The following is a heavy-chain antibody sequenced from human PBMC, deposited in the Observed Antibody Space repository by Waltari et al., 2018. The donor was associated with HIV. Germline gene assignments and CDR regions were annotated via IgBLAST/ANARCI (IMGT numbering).Heavy chain of an antibody. J-gene: IGHJ5*02. CDR2: IRGDGSST. CDR3: VREVVVAATWWFDP. Sequence: EVQLVESGGGLVQPGGSLRLSCAASGFTSSNYWMNGVRQAPGKGLVWVSRIRGDGSSTTYADSVKGRFTISRDNPKNTLYLQMNSLRVEDTAVYYCVREVVVAATWWFDPWGQGTLVTVSS. D-gene: IGHD2-15*01. V-gene: IGHV3-74*01. CDR1: GFTSSNYW.